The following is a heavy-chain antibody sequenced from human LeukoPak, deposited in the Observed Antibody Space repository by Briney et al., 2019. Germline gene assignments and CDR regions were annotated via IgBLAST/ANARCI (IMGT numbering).Heavy chain of an antibody. J-gene: IGHJ4*02. CDR1: GFSFTTYW. Sequence: QPGGSLRLSCAASGFSFTTYWMSWVRQAPGKGLEWVANIKHDGSEKYYVASVRGRFAISRDNAKNSLYLQMNSLSAEDTAVYYCARAPREWLLGYYFDYWGQGTLVTVSS. D-gene: IGHD3-3*01. CDR2: IKHDGSEK. V-gene: IGHV3-7*01. CDR3: ARAPREWLLGYYFDY.